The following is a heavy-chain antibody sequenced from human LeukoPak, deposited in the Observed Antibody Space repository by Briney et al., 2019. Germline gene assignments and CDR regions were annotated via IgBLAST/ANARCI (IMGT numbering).Heavy chain of an antibody. CDR1: GFTFSSYA. Sequence: GGSLRLSCAASGFTFSSYAMTWVRQAPGEGLQWVSGISGSGTSAYYADSVRGRFTISRDNSKNTLYLQMNSLRAEDTAVYYCAGAAAGWWFDPWGQGTLVTVSS. D-gene: IGHD6-13*01. V-gene: IGHV3-23*01. J-gene: IGHJ5*02. CDR2: ISGSGTSA. CDR3: AGAAAGWWFDP.